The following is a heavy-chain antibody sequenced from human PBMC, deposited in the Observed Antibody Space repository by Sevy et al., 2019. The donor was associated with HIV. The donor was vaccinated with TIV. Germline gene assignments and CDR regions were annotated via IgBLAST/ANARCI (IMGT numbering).Heavy chain of an antibody. CDR1: GFTFSSYS. Sequence: RGCLRLSCAASGFTFSSYSMNWVRQAPGKGLERVSSISSSSSYIYYADSVKGRFTISRDNAKNSLYLQMNSLRAGDTAVYYCAREGTMYYGDYAWLVDWFDPWGQGTLVIVSS. CDR3: AREGTMYYGDYAWLVDWFDP. J-gene: IGHJ5*02. CDR2: ISSSSSYI. D-gene: IGHD4-17*01. V-gene: IGHV3-21*01.